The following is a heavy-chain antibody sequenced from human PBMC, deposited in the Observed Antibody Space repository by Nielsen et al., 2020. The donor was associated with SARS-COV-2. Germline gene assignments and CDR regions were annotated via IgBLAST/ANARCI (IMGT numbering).Heavy chain of an antibody. D-gene: IGHD2-2*01. J-gene: IGHJ4*02. V-gene: IGHV1-18*01. Sequence: GESLKISCKGSGYSFTSYGISWVRQAPGQGLEWMGWISAYNGNTNYAQKLQGRVTMTTDTSTSTAYMELRSLRSDDTAVYYCARARRYCSSTSCYEIDYWGQGTLVTVSS. CDR2: ISAYNGNT. CDR1: GYSFTSYG. CDR3: ARARRYCSSTSCYEIDY.